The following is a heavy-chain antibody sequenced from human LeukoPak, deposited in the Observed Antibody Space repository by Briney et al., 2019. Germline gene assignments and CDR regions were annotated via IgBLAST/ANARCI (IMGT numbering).Heavy chain of an antibody. J-gene: IGHJ4*02. CDR2: ISSSGLTI. Sequence: PGGSLRLSCAASGFTFSSYEMNWVRQAPGKGLAWVSYISSSGLTIDYADSVKGRFTISRDNAKNSLYLQMNSLRAEDTAVYYCARDPSLDYWGQGTLVTVSS. V-gene: IGHV3-48*03. CDR3: ARDPSLDY. CDR1: GFTFSSYE.